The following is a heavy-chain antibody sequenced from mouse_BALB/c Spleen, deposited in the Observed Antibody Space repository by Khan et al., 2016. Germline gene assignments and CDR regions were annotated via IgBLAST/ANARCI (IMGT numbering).Heavy chain of an antibody. CDR2: ISYSGST. D-gene: IGHD4-1*01. CDR3: AEELGWCAY. J-gene: IGHJ3*01. CDR1: GYSITSDYA. V-gene: IGHV3-2*02. Sequence: EVQLQESGPGLVTPSQSLSLTCTVTGYSITSDYAWTWIRQFPGNKLEWMGSISYSGSTSYNPSLKSLLSITRDTSTNQIFLRLTYVPTADTASYYWAEELGWCAYWGQGTLVTVSA.